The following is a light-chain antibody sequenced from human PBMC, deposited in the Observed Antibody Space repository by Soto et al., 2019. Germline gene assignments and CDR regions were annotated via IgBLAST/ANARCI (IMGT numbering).Light chain of an antibody. CDR2: GAS. Sequence: EVVMTQSLAILSVFPGDTTTLSCMATQSVDSNLAWYQQKPGQAPRLLISGASTRASAIPARFSGSGSGTEYALTISSLQSEDFAVYYCQQYNNWPRTFGQGTKVDIK. V-gene: IGKV3-15*01. CDR3: QQYNNWPRT. J-gene: IGKJ1*01. CDR1: QSVDSN.